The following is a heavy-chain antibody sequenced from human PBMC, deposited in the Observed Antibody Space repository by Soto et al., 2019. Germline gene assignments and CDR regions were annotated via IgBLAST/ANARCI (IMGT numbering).Heavy chain of an antibody. CDR2: ISWDGGST. V-gene: IGHV3-43*01. CDR3: AKGNSGEAVDIVATSYYYYYYGMDV. Sequence: GGSLRLSCAASGFTFDDYTMHWVRQAPGKGLEWVSLISWDGGSTYYADSVKGRFTISRDNSKNSLYLQMNSLRTEDTALYYCAKGNSGEAVDIVATSYYYYYYGMDVWGQGTTVTVSS. D-gene: IGHD5-12*01. J-gene: IGHJ6*02. CDR1: GFTFDDYT.